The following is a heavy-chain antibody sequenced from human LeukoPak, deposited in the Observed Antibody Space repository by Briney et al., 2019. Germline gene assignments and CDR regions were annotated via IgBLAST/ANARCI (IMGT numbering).Heavy chain of an antibody. V-gene: IGHV4-34*01. D-gene: IGHD2-2*01. CDR1: GGSFSGYY. CDR3: ARVRRKRVVPAATIYYYYHYMDV. Sequence: SETLSLACAVYGGSFSGYYWSWIRQPPGKGLEWIGEINHSGSTNYNPSLKSRVTISVDTSKNQFSLKLSSVTAADTAVYYCARVRRKRVVPAATIYYYYHYMDVWGKGTTVTVSS. CDR2: INHSGST. J-gene: IGHJ6*03.